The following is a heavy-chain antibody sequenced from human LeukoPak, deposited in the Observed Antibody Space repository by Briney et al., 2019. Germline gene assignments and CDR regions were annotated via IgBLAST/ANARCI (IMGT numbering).Heavy chain of an antibody. CDR3: ARDHITMVRGVIGY. J-gene: IGHJ4*02. CDR1: GYTFTSYG. V-gene: IGHV1-18*01. Sequence: ASVTVSCTASGYTFTSYGISWVRQAPGQGLEWMGWISAYNGNTNYAQKLQGRVTMTTDTSTSTAHMELRSLRSDDTAVYYCARDHITMVRGVIGYWGQGTLVTVSS. D-gene: IGHD3-10*01. CDR2: ISAYNGNT.